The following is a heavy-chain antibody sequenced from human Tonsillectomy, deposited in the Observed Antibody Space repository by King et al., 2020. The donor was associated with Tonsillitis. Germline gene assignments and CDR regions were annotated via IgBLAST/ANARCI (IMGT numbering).Heavy chain of an antibody. CDR3: ARGKIFGVVVSWFDP. CDR2: IYYSGVT. Sequence: QLQESGPGLVKPSQNLSLTCSVSGGSISSDGYYWSWIRHFPGKGLEWIGNIYYSGVTYYNPSLKSLITISLDTSENQFSLKLSSVTAADTAVYYCARGKIFGVVVSWFDPWGQGTLVTVSS. D-gene: IGHD3-3*01. CDR1: GGSISSDGYY. V-gene: IGHV4-31*01. J-gene: IGHJ5*02.